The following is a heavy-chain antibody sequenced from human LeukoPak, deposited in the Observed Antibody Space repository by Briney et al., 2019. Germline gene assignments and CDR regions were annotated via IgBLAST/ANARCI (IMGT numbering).Heavy chain of an antibody. J-gene: IGHJ3*02. CDR1: GFTFSSYA. CDR2: ISGSGGST. V-gene: IGHV3-23*01. D-gene: IGHD2-15*01. Sequence: PGGSLRLSCAASGFTFSSYAMSWVRQAPGKGLEWVSAISGSGGSTYYADSVKGRFTISRDNSKNTLYLQMNSLRAEDTAVYYALVWVVAATLPDAFDIWGQGTMVTVSS. CDR3: LVWVVAATLPDAFDI.